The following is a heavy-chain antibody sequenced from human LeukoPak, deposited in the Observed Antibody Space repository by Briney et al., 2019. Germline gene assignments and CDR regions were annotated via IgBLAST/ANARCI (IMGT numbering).Heavy chain of an antibody. CDR2: IYPGDSDA. CDR3: ARRVIPEGGSYYFDY. CDR1: GYSFTSYW. V-gene: IGHV5-51*01. J-gene: IGHJ4*02. D-gene: IGHD3-16*01. Sequence: GESLKISCKGSGYSFTSYWIGWVRQMPGKGLEWMGIIYPGDSDARYSPPFQGQVTVSADKSISTDYLQWSSLKASDTAMYYCARRVIPEGGSYYFDYWGQGTLVTVSS.